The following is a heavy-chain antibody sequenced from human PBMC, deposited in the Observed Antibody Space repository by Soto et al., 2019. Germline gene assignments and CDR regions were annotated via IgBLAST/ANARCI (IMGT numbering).Heavy chain of an antibody. CDR1: GFNVSTNY. CDR3: TWRSGEYYDY. V-gene: IGHV3-53*01. D-gene: IGHD3-22*01. CDR2: IYSGGTT. Sequence: EVQLVESGGGLMQPGGSLRLSCAASGFNVSTNYMTWVRQAPGKGLEWVSVIYSGGTTYYADSVKGRFIISRDTSKNTLCLQMSSLRAEDTAVYYCTWRSGEYYDYWGQGTLVSVSS. J-gene: IGHJ4*02.